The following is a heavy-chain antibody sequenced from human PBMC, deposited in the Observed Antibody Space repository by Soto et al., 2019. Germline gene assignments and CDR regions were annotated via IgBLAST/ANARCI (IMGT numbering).Heavy chain of an antibody. CDR1: GYTFTGYY. CDR2: INPNSGGT. J-gene: IGHJ4*02. CDR3: ARASITMVRGVPMPSYYFDY. D-gene: IGHD3-10*01. Sequence: ASVKVSCKASGYTFTGYYMHWVRQAPGQGLEWMGWINPNSGGTNYAQKFQGWVTMTMDTSISTAYMELSRLRSDDTAVYYCARASITMVRGVPMPSYYFDYWGQGTLVTVS. V-gene: IGHV1-2*04.